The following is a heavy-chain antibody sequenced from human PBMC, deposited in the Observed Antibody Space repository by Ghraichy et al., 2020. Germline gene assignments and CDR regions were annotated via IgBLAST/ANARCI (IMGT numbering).Heavy chain of an antibody. Sequence: GGSLRLSCAASGFTFSDYYMSWIRQAPGKGLEWVSYISSSGSTIYYADSVKGRFTISRDNAKNSLYLQMNSLRAEDTAVYYCARDKVPLRKQIVGATQIQDYWGQGTLVTVSS. CDR2: ISSSGSTI. J-gene: IGHJ4*02. V-gene: IGHV3-11*01. D-gene: IGHD1-26*01. CDR1: GFTFSDYY. CDR3: ARDKVPLRKQIVGATQIQDY.